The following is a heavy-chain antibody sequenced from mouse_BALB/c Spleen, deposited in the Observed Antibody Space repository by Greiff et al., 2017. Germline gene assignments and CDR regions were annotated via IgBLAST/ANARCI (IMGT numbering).Heavy chain of an antibody. D-gene: IGHD1-2*01. Sequence: VQVVESGAELVKPGASVKLSCKASGYTFTSYYLYWVKQRPGQGLEWIGEINPSNGGTNFNEKFKSKATLTVDKSSSTAYMQLSSLTSEDSAVYYCTRLLRLRGFAYWGQGTLVTVSA. CDR3: TRLLRLRGFAY. J-gene: IGHJ3*01. CDR1: GYTFTSYY. V-gene: IGHV1S81*02. CDR2: INPSNGGT.